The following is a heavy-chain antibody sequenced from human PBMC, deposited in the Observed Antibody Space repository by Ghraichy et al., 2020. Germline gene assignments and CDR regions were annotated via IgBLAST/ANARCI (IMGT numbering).Heavy chain of an antibody. CDR2: ISGSGGST. J-gene: IGHJ4*02. V-gene: IGHV3-23*01. D-gene: IGHD3-9*01. CDR3: AKDDPFKGMTGYYLMDY. Sequence: GGSLRLSCAASGFTFSSYAMSWVRQAPGKGLEWVSAISGSGGSTYYADSVKGRFTISRDNSKNTLYLQMNSLRAEDTAVYYCAKDDPFKGMTGYYLMDYWGQGTLVTVSS. CDR1: GFTFSSYA.